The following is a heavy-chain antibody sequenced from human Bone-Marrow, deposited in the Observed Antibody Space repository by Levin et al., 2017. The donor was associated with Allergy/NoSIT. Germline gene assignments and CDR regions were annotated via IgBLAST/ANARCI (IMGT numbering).Heavy chain of an antibody. V-gene: IGHV3-53*01. CDR1: GFTVGNNY. J-gene: IGHJ6*02. CDR3: ATNSDRGV. Sequence: GGSLRLSCAASGFTVGNNYMNWVRQAPGKGLEWVSLIYSNGGTYYADSVKGRFTISRDSSKNTLYLQMNSLTVEDTAVYYCATNSDRGVWGQGTTVTVSS. CDR2: IYSNGGT.